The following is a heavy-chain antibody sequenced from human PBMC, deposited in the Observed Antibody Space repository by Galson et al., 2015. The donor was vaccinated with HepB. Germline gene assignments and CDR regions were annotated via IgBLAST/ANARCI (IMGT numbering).Heavy chain of an antibody. V-gene: IGHV3-23*03. J-gene: IGHJ3*02. CDR3: ARGPPSLGWAFDI. CDR1: GFIFNNSP. D-gene: IGHD7-27*01. CDR2: IYSAGNI. Sequence: SLRLSCAASGFIFNNSPINWVRQAPGKGLEWVSIIYSAGNIYYAASARGRFTISRDSSKNTLYLQMNNLRPDDTAVYYCARGPPSLGWAFDIWGQGTMVTVSS.